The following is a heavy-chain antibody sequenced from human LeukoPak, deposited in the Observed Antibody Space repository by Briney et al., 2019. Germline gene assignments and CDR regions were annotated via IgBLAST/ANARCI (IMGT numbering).Heavy chain of an antibody. J-gene: IGHJ5*02. D-gene: IGHD2-15*01. CDR2: IYPNDSDT. V-gene: IGHV5-51*01. CDR1: GYRFTNYW. Sequence: GESLKISCKGSGYRFTNYWIAWVRQMPGKGLEWMGVIYPNDSDTRYSPSFQGQVTISADKSTNTAYLQWNSLKASDTAMYYCAKGVDCSGATCYPNWFDPWGQGTLVTVSS. CDR3: AKGVDCSGATCYPNWFDP.